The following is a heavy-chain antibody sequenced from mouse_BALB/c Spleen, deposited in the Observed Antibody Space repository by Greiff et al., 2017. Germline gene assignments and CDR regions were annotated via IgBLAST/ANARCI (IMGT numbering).Heavy chain of an antibody. J-gene: IGHJ3*01. CDR1: GYTFTDYW. CDR2: IDTSDSYT. D-gene: IGHD2-3*01. V-gene: IGHV1-69*01. CDR3: ARGGWLLRAWFAY. Sequence: VQLQQPGAELVMPWASVKMSCKASGYTFTDYWMHWVKQRPGQGLEWIGAIDTSDSYTSYNQKFKGKATLTVDESSSTAYMQLSSLTSEDSAVYYCARGGWLLRAWFAYWGQGTLVTVSA.